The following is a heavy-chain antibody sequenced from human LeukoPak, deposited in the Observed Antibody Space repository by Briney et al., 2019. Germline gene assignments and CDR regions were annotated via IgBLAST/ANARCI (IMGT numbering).Heavy chain of an antibody. D-gene: IGHD2-2*02. CDR2: IYTSGST. CDR3: ARHGHIRAAIPSGWFDP. Sequence: SETLSLTCTVSGGSISSYYWSWIRQPPGKGLEWIGYIYTSGSTNYNPSLKSRVTISVDTSKNQFSLKLSSVTAADTAVYYCARHGHIRAAIPSGWFDPWGQGTLVTVSS. V-gene: IGHV4-4*09. J-gene: IGHJ5*02. CDR1: GGSISSYY.